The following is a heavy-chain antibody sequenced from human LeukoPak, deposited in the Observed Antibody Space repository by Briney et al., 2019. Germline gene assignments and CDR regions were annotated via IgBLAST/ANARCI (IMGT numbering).Heavy chain of an antibody. V-gene: IGHV3-23*01. J-gene: IGHJ4*01. D-gene: IGHD3-16*01. Sequence: GGSLRLSCAASGFTFSSYGMHWVRQAPGKGLEWVSAISGSGGSTYYADSVKGRFTISRDNSKNTLYLQMNSLRAEDTAVYYCARLPLXXXXXGRXXXXXWGXGTLXXVSS. CDR2: ISGSGGST. CDR1: GFTFSSYG. CDR3: ARLPLXXXXXGRXXXXX.